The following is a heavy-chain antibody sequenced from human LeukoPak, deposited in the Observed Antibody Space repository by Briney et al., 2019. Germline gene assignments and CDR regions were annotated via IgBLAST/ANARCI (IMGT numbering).Heavy chain of an antibody. CDR1: GGSISSGGYY. CDR3: ARDKLPRWELYNWFDP. D-gene: IGHD1-26*01. CDR2: IYHSGST. Sequence: PSETLSLTCTVSGGSISSGGYYWSWIRQPPGKGLEWIGYIYHSGSTYYNPSLKSRVTISVDRSKNQFSLKLSSVTAADTAVYYCARDKLPRWELYNWFDPWGQGTLVTVSS. J-gene: IGHJ5*02. V-gene: IGHV4-30-2*01.